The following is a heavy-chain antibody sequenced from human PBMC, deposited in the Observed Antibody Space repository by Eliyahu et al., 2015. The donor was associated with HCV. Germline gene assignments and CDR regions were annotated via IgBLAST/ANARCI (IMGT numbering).Heavy chain of an antibody. CDR2: ISSSSSYI. CDR1: GFTFSSYS. CDR3: ARDQGYYGSGSYLDY. J-gene: IGHJ4*02. V-gene: IGHV3-21*01. D-gene: IGHD3-10*01. Sequence: GFTFSSYSMNWVRQAPGKGLEWVSSISSSSSYIYYADSVKGRFTISRDNAKNSLYLQMNSLRAEDTAVYYCARDQGYYGSGSYLDYWGQGTLVTVSS.